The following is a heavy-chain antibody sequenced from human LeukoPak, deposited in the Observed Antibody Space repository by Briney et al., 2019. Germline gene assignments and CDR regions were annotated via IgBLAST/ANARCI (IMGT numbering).Heavy chain of an antibody. J-gene: IGHJ4*02. CDR2: IIPIFGTA. Sequence: ASVKVSCKASGGTFSSYAISWVRQAPGQGLEWMGGIIPIFGTANYAQKFQGRVTITADESTSTAYMELSSLRSEDTAVYYCARVNDVATNFDYWGQGTLVTVSS. V-gene: IGHV1-69*13. CDR3: ARVNDVATNFDY. D-gene: IGHD5-12*01. CDR1: GGTFSSYA.